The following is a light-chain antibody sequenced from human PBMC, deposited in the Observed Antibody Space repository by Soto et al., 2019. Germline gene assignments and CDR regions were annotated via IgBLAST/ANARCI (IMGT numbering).Light chain of an antibody. J-gene: IGKJ5*01. CDR1: QSVNNNY. CDR2: GAS. Sequence: IVLTQSPCTLSLSPGEGATLSCRASQSVNNNYLVWYQQKPGQAPRLLIYGASTRAIGIPDRFSGSGSGTDFSLTIRGLKPEDFAVYYCQQYRMSPNTFGQGTRLEIK. V-gene: IGKV3-20*01. CDR3: QQYRMSPNT.